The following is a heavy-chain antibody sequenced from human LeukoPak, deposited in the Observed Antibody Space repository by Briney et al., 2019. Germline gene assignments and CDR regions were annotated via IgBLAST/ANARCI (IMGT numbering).Heavy chain of an antibody. J-gene: IGHJ4*02. V-gene: IGHV3-74*01. CDR1: GLSFSNYW. CDR2: INPEETTI. D-gene: IGHD2/OR15-2a*01. CDR3: VRRNY. Sequence: GGSLRLSCEASGLSFSNYWMHWVRQAPGKGLVWVSRINPEETTISYADSVKGRFTISRDNARNTLYLQMNSLRAEDTAVYYCVRRNYWGQGTLVTVSS.